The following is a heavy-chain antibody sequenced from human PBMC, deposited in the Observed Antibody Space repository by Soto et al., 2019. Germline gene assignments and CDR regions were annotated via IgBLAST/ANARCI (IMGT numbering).Heavy chain of an antibody. J-gene: IGHJ4*02. CDR2: IYYSGST. D-gene: IGHD5-12*01. CDR3: ARSLSGKRGTFDY. Sequence: PSETLYLTCTVSGGSISSGGYYWSWIRQHPGKGLEWIGYIYYSGSTYYNPSLKSRVTISLDTSKNQFSLKLSSVTAADTAVYYCARSLSGKRGTFDYWGQGTLVTVSS. V-gene: IGHV4-31*03. CDR1: GGSISSGGYY.